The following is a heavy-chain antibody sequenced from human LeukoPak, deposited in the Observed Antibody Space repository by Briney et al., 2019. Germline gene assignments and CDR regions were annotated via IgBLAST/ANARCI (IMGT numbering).Heavy chain of an antibody. V-gene: IGHV3-74*01. CDR3: VTFYETY. J-gene: IGHJ4*02. CDR1: GTYW. D-gene: IGHD2/OR15-2a*01. CDR2: INSDGSWT. Sequence: GGSLRLSCAASGTYWMHWVRQAPGKGLVWVSHINSDGSWTGYADSVKGRFTISKDNAKNTVSLQMNNLKAEDTAVYYCVTFYETYWGRGTLVTVSS.